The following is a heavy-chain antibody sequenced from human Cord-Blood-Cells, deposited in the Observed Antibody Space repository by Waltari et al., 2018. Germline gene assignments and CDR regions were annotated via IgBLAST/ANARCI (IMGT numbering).Heavy chain of an antibody. CDR1: GCSIRSGYY. CDR2: IYHSGST. V-gene: IGHV4-38-2*02. Sequence: QVQLQESGPGLVKPSETLSLTCTVSGCSIRSGYYWGGIRQPPGKGLEWMWGIYHSGSTYYNPSLKSRVTISVDTSKNQFSLKLSSVTTADTAVYYCARGGGHSGYDYDYWGQGTLVTVSS. CDR3: ARGGGHSGYDYDY. J-gene: IGHJ4*02. D-gene: IGHD5-12*01.